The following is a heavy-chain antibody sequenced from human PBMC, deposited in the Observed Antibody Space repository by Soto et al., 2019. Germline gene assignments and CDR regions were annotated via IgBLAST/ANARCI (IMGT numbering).Heavy chain of an antibody. J-gene: IGHJ5*02. Sequence: ASVKASCKASGYTFTSYGISWVRQAPGQGLEWMGWISAYNGNTNYAQKLQGRVTMTTDTSTSTAYMELRSLRSDDTAVYYCARDQDIVLVPAAMGNWFDPWGQGTLVTVSS. CDR1: GYTFTSYG. D-gene: IGHD2-2*01. V-gene: IGHV1-18*01. CDR3: ARDQDIVLVPAAMGNWFDP. CDR2: ISAYNGNT.